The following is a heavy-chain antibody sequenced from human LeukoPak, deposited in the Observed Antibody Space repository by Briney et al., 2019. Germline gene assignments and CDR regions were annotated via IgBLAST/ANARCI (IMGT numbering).Heavy chain of an antibody. V-gene: IGHV3-7*03. CDR3: ARGGGLDV. Sequence: GGSQRLSCAASGFTFSSYWMNWAHQAPGKGLEWVASINHNGNVNYYVDSVKGRFTISRDNAKNSLYLQMSNLRAEDTAVYFCARGGGLDVWGQGATVTVSS. CDR2: INHNGNVN. CDR1: GFTFSSYW. D-gene: IGHD3-16*01. J-gene: IGHJ6*02.